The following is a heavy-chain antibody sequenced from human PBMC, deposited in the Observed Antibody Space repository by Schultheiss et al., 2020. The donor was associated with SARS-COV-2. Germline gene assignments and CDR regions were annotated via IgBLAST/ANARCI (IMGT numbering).Heavy chain of an antibody. CDR1: GYTFTGYY. CDR3: ATTPYDFWSGYYMDV. V-gene: IGHV1-8*03. J-gene: IGHJ6*03. D-gene: IGHD3-3*01. CDR2: MNPNSGNT. Sequence: ASVKVSCKASGYTFTGYYMHWVRQAPGQGLEWMGWMNPNSGNTGYAQKFQGRVTITRNTSISTAYMELSSLRSEDTAVYYCATTPYDFWSGYYMDVWGKGTTVTVSS.